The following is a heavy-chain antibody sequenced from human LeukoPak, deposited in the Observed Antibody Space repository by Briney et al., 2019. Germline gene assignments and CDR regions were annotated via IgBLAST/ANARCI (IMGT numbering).Heavy chain of an antibody. V-gene: IGHV4-59*12. CDR1: TDSFSSSY. J-gene: IGHJ5*02. D-gene: IGHD3-10*01. Sequence: KSSETLSLTCTVSTDSFSSSYWSWIRRPPGKGLEWIGYIYYSGTTSYNPSLKSRVTISVDTSKNQFSLRLGSVTAADTAVYYCARDRYGSGTYGGLGMYWYDPWGQGTLVIASS. CDR3: ARDRYGSGTYGGLGMYWYDP. CDR2: IYYSGTT.